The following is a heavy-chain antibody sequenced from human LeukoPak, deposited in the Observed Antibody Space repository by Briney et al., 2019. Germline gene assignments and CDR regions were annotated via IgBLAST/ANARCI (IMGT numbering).Heavy chain of an antibody. CDR1: GYTFTGYY. CDR2: INPNSGGT. Sequence: ASVKVSCKASGYTFTGYYMHWVRQAPGQGLEWMGWINPNSGGTNYAQKCQGWVTMTRDTSISTAYMELSRLRSDDTAVYYCARGYSYGYTHFDYWGQGTLVTVSS. J-gene: IGHJ4*02. D-gene: IGHD5-18*01. V-gene: IGHV1-2*04. CDR3: ARGYSYGYTHFDY.